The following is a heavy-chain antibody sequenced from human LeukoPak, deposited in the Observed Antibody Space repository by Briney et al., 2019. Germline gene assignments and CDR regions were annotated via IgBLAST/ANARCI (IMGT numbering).Heavy chain of an antibody. J-gene: IGHJ3*02. D-gene: IGHD3-3*01. CDR1: GFTFSSYW. CDR2: TKQDGSEK. V-gene: IGHV3-7*01. CDR3: ARDSLLYYDFWSGNSYDAFDI. Sequence: GGSLRLSCAASGFTFSSYWMSWVRQAPGKGLEWVANTKQDGSEKYYVDSVKGRFTISRDNAKNSLYLQMNSLRAEDTAVYYCARDSLLYYDFWSGNSYDAFDIWGQGTMVTVSS.